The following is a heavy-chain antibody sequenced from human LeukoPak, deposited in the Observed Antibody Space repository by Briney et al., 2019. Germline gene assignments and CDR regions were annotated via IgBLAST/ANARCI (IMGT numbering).Heavy chain of an antibody. CDR2: ISSSSSYI. J-gene: IGHJ3*02. V-gene: IGHV3-21*01. CDR1: GFTFSSYS. D-gene: IGHD4-17*01. CDR3: ARGDYGDYGGHAFDI. Sequence: GGSLRLSCAASGFTFSSYSMNWVRQAPGKGLECVSSISSSSSYIYYADSVKGRFTISRDNAKNSLYLQMNSLRAEDTAVYYCARGDYGDYGGHAFDIWGQGTMVTVSS.